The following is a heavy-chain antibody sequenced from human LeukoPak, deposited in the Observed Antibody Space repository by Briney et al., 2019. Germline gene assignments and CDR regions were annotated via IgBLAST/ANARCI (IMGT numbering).Heavy chain of an antibody. V-gene: IGHV4-59*01. Sequence: PSETLSLTCTVSGGSISSYYWSWIRQPPGKGLEWIGYIYYSGSTNYNPSLKSRVTISVDTSKNQFSLKLSSVTAADTAVYYCARGGITGTTFDGDYYFDYWGQGTLVTVSS. D-gene: IGHD1-7*01. CDR1: GGSISSYY. CDR3: ARGGITGTTFDGDYYFDY. CDR2: IYYSGST. J-gene: IGHJ4*02.